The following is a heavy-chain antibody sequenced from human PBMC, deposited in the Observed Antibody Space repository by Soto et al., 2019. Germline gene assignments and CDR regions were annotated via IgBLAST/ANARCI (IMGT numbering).Heavy chain of an antibody. CDR3: ARGNLDV. J-gene: IGHJ6*02. Sequence: QVQVVESGGGVVQPGKSLRLSCAASAFTLSKFVMHWVRQAPGRGLEWVAVTSNDRSNTFYADSVKGRFTISRDNSKNTVYLQMNSLRTEDTAVYYCARGNLDVWGQGTTVTVSS. V-gene: IGHV3-30-3*01. CDR1: AFTLSKFV. CDR2: TSNDRSNT. D-gene: IGHD1-7*01.